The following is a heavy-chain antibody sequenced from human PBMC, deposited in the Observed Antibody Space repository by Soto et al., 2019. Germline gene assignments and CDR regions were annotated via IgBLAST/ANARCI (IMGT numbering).Heavy chain of an antibody. CDR3: ARDRERWFGESSLDY. CDR1: GFTFSDYY. V-gene: IGHV3-11*01. CDR2: ISSSGGTI. D-gene: IGHD3-10*01. Sequence: PGGSLRLSCAASGFTFSDYYMSWIRQAPGKGLEWVSYISSSGGTIYYADSVKGRFTISRDNAKNSLYLQMNSLRAEDTAVYYCARDRERWFGESSLDYWGQGTLVTVSS. J-gene: IGHJ4*02.